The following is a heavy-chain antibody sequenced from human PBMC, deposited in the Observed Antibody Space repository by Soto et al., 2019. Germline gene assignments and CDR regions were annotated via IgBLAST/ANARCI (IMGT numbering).Heavy chain of an antibody. J-gene: IGHJ3*02. CDR1: GFTFSSYA. CDR3: AKVPGYSSGWGQSGAFDI. V-gene: IGHV3-23*01. D-gene: IGHD6-19*01. Sequence: PGGSLRLSCAASGFTFSSYAMSWVRQAPGKGLEWVSAISGSGGSTYYADSVKGRFTISRDNSKNTLYLQMNSLRAEDTAVYYCAKVPGYSSGWGQSGAFDIWAQGTMVTVSS. CDR2: ISGSGGST.